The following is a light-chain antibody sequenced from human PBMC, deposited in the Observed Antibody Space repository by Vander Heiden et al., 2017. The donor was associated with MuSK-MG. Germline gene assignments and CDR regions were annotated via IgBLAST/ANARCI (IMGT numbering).Light chain of an antibody. CDR3: QQYDSYPYT. V-gene: IGKV1-8*01. CDR1: QGISSY. J-gene: IGKJ2*01. CDR2: AAS. Sequence: AIRMTQSPSSFSASTGDRVTITCRASQGISSYLAWYQQKPGKAPKLLIYAASTLQSGVQSRFSGSGSGTDFTLTISCLQSEDFATYYCQQYDSYPYTFGQGTKMEIK.